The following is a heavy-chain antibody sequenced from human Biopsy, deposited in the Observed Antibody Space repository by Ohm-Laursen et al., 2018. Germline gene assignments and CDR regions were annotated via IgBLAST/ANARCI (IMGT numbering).Heavy chain of an antibody. CDR2: INHSGRT. CDR3: ARQEFATSPLDY. V-gene: IGHV4-34*01. Sequence: SETLSLTCAVYGESFNGYYWSWIRQTPGKGLEWIGEINHSGRTNYNPSLKSRVTISAARSKNQFSLKLTSVTAADTAMYYCARQEFATSPLDYWGQGSLVTVSS. J-gene: IGHJ4*02. CDR1: GESFNGYY. D-gene: IGHD3-10*01.